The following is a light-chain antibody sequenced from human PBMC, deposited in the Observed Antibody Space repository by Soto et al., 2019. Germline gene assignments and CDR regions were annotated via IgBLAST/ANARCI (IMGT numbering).Light chain of an antibody. CDR3: QHYGSSPLT. CDR1: QSVSSSY. CDR2: GAS. Sequence: EIVLTQSPGTLSLSPWERATLSCRASQSVSSSYLAWYQQKPGQAPRRLIYGASSRATGIPDRFSGSGSGTDFTLTISRLEPEDFAVYYCQHYGSSPLTFGGGTKVEIK. V-gene: IGKV3-20*01. J-gene: IGKJ4*02.